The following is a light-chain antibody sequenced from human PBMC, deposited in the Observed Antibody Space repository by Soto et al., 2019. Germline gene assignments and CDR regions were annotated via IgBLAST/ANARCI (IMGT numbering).Light chain of an antibody. CDR3: QSYDNRLRAV. CDR2: GNS. Sequence: QSVLTQPSSVSGDPGQTVTISCTGSGSYIGAGYNVHWYQQLPGTAPKLLIHGNSNRPSGVPDRFSASKSGTSASLAITGLQVEDEGNYYCQSYDNRLRAVFGSGTKVTVL. CDR1: GSYIGAGYN. J-gene: IGLJ1*01. V-gene: IGLV1-40*01.